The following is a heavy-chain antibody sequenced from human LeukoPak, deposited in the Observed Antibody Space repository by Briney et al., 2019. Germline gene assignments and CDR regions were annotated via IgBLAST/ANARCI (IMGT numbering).Heavy chain of an antibody. D-gene: IGHD3-22*01. CDR2: ISPSGDRT. CDR3: AIMHGYYDGSGFWVQ. J-gene: IGHJ4*02. CDR1: GFTFSSYA. Sequence: PGGSLRLSCAVSGFTFSSYAMSWVRQAPGKGLEGVSFISPSGDRTSNADSVEGRFTISRDNTRNTLYLQMNSLRDEDTGVYYCAIMHGYYDGSGFWVQWGQGTLVTVSS. V-gene: IGHV3-23*01.